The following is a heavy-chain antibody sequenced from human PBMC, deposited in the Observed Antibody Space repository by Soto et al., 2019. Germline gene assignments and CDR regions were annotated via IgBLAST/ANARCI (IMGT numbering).Heavy chain of an antibody. V-gene: IGHV3-30*18. CDR2: ISYGGTNK. CDR1: GFTFSYYA. CDR3: AKPSSGSNYFDY. Sequence: QVQLVESGGGVVQPGGSLRLSCGASGFTFSYYAMHWVRQSPGRGLEWVALISYGGTNKYYADSVKGRFTISRDNSKNTLYLQMNSLRTEDTAVYYCAKPSSGSNYFDYWGQGTLVTVS. J-gene: IGHJ4*02. D-gene: IGHD1-26*01.